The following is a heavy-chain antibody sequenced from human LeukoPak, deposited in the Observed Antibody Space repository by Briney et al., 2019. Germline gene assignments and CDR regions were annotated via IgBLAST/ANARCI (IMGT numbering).Heavy chain of an antibody. V-gene: IGHV3-23*01. Sequence: GGSLRLSCAASGLTVSSNCMSWVRQAPGKGLEWVAAISGGGDTTYYADSVKGRFTISRDNSKNTLYLQMNSLRVEDTAVYYCAKDRTGTTGRDWLDPWGQGTLVTVSS. CDR2: ISGGGDTT. CDR1: GLTVSSNC. CDR3: AKDRTGTTGRDWLDP. J-gene: IGHJ5*02. D-gene: IGHD1-1*01.